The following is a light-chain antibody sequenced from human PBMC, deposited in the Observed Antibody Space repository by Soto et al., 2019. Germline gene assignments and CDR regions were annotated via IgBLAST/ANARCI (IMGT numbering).Light chain of an antibody. CDR3: LQHNTYPVT. V-gene: IGKV1-8*01. CDR2: AAS. J-gene: IGKJ1*01. CDR1: QGISSY. Sequence: AIRMTQSPSSLSASTGDRVTITCRASQGISSYLSWYQQKPGKAPKLLIYAASSLHSGVPSRFSGSGSGTEFTLTISSLQPEDFATYYCLQHNTYPVTFGQGTKVDIK.